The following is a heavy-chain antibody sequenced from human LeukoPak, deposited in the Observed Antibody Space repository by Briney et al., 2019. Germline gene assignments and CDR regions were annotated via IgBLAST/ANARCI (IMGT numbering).Heavy chain of an antibody. D-gene: IGHD2-8*01. J-gene: IGHJ4*02. CDR2: ISYSGST. CDR1: GGSISVSY. V-gene: IGHV4-59*01. Sequence: SETLSLTCTVSGGSISVSYWTWIRQPPGTGLEWIGYISYSGSTNYNPSLKSRVTISVDASKNQFSLKLSSVTAADTAVYYCAKNEGRYDGVGRYITTADYWGQGTLVTVSS. CDR3: AKNEGRYDGVGRYITTADY.